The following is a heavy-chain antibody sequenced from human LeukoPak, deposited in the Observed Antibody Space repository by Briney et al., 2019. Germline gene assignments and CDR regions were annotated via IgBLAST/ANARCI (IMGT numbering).Heavy chain of an antibody. CDR1: GFTFSRYA. V-gene: IGHV3-30*04. D-gene: IGHD6-13*01. CDR3: AQTKKQPDYYYGFDD. J-gene: IGHJ6*04. CDR2: ISFDETSK. Sequence: PGGSLRLSCAASGFTFSRYAMHWVRQAPGKGLEWVAVISFDETSKYYSDSVKGRFTISRDNSKNMLYLQMNSLRVEDTAVYYCAQTKKQPDYYYGFDDWGKGTTVTVSS.